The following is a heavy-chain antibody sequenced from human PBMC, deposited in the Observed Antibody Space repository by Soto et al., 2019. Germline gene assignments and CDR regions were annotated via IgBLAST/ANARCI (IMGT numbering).Heavy chain of an antibody. CDR2: ISGSGGST. CDR1: GFTFSSYA. J-gene: IGHJ6*03. V-gene: IGHV3-23*01. CDR3: AKDAIVVVVAATSYYMDV. Sequence: GGSLRLSCAASGFTFSSYAMSWVRQAPGKGLEWVSAISGSGGSTYYADSVKGRFTISRDNSKNTLYLQMNSLRAEDTAVYYCAKDAIVVVVAATSYYMDVWGKGTTVTVSS. D-gene: IGHD2-15*01.